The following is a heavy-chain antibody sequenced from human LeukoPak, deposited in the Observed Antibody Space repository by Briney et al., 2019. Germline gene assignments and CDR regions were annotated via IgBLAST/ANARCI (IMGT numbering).Heavy chain of an antibody. CDR2: IYYSGST. CDR3: ARVGSGSYAEVDAFDI. CDR1: GGSISSYY. V-gene: IGHV4-59*01. D-gene: IGHD1-26*01. J-gene: IGHJ3*02. Sequence: ASETLSLTCTVSGGSISSYYWSWIRQPPGKGLEWIGYIYYSGSTNYNPSLKSRVTISVDTSKNQFSLKLSSVTAADTAVYYCARVGSGSYAEVDAFDIWGQGTMVTVSS.